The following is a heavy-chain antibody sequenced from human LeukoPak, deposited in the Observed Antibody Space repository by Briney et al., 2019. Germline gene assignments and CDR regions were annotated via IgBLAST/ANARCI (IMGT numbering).Heavy chain of an antibody. Sequence: GASVNVSCKASGYTFTRYVINSVRQATGQRVEWMGWTNPNRGNTGYAQKFQGRATMTRNTSISTAYMGLSSLRSKGTAVYYCARRGYCSGVGCPPSWFDPWGQGTLVTVSS. CDR2: TNPNRGNT. CDR3: ARRGYCSGVGCPPSWFDP. J-gene: IGHJ5*02. D-gene: IGHD2-15*01. CDR1: GYTFTRYV. V-gene: IGHV1-8*01.